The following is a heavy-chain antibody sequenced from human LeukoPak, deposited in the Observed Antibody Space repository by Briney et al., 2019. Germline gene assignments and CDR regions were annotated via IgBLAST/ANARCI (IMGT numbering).Heavy chain of an antibody. CDR2: ISSGSSYI. Sequence: GGSLRLSCAASGFAFSSYSMNWVRQAPGKGLEWVSSISSGSSYIYYADSVKGRFTISRDNAKNSLYLQMNSLRAEDTAVYYCARSHAIPFDYWGQGTLVTVSS. CDR3: ARSHAIPFDY. CDR1: GFAFSSYS. V-gene: IGHV3-21*01. J-gene: IGHJ4*02.